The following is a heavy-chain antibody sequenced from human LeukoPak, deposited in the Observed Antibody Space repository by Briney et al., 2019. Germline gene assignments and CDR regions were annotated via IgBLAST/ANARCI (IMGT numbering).Heavy chain of an antibody. V-gene: IGHV4-59*01. J-gene: IGHJ4*02. Sequence: PSETLSLTCTVSGGSISPYYWSWIRQPPGKGLEYIGYIYYSGDTNYNPSLKSRVTISVDTSKNQFSLKLNSVIAADTAVYYCARIEYYYDNSGYSYYFDYWGQGTLVTVSS. CDR1: GGSISPYY. CDR2: IYYSGDT. CDR3: ARIEYYYDNSGYSYYFDY. D-gene: IGHD3-22*01.